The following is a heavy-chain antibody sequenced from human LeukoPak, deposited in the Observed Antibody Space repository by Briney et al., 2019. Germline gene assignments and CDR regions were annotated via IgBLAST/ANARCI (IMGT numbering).Heavy chain of an antibody. J-gene: IGHJ4*02. V-gene: IGHV4-59*01. CDR3: VRAKVGYSSRWYTSDY. CDR2: IYYSGST. Sequence: SETLSLTCTVSGGSISSYYWSWIRQPPGKGLEWIGYIYYSGSTNYNPSLKSRVTISVDTSKNQFSLKLSSVTAADTAVYYCVRAKVGYSSRWYTSDYWGPGTLVTVSS. CDR1: GGSISSYY. D-gene: IGHD6-13*01.